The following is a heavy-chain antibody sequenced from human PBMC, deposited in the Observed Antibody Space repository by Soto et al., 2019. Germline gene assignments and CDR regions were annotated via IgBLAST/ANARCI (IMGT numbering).Heavy chain of an antibody. D-gene: IGHD3-10*01. J-gene: IGHJ5*02. Sequence: SETLSLTCTVSGGSINSVGYHWNWIRQHPGKGLEWIGSISYSGSTSYNPSLKSRAAVSVDTSKNQFSLNLRSVTAADTAVYYCGAQYYYGSGTYHWSQGTLVTVSS. CDR2: ISYSGST. CDR3: GAQYYYGSGTYH. CDR1: GGSINSVGYH. V-gene: IGHV4-31*03.